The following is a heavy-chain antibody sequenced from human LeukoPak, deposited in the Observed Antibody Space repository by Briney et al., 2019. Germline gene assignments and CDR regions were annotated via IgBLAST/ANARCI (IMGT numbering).Heavy chain of an antibody. CDR1: GGTFSSYA. CDR3: ARGVVGATGAFDI. D-gene: IGHD1-26*01. Sequence: SVTVSCKASGGTFSSYAISWVRQAPGQGLEWMGRIIPILGIANYAQKFQGRVTITADKSTSTAYMELSSLRSEDTAVYYCARGVVGATGAFDIWGQGTMVTVSS. V-gene: IGHV1-69*04. J-gene: IGHJ3*02. CDR2: IIPILGIA.